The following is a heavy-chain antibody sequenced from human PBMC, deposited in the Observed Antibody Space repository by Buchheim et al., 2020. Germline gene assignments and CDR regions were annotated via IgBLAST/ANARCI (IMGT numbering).Heavy chain of an antibody. CDR1: GFTFSSYA. Sequence: QVQLVESGGGVVQPGRSLRLSCAASGFTFSSYAMHWVRQAPGKGLEWVAVISYDGSNKYYADSVKGRFTISRDNSKTTLYLQMNSLRAEDTAVYYCARDASLLRYFDWLDYWGQGTL. J-gene: IGHJ4*02. V-gene: IGHV3-30-3*01. CDR3: ARDASLLRYFDWLDY. CDR2: ISYDGSNK. D-gene: IGHD3-9*01.